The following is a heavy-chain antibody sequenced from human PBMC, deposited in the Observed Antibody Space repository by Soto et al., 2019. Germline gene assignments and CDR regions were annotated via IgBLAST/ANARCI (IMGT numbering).Heavy chain of an antibody. CDR3: ARDEGRLVGTWFDP. J-gene: IGHJ5*02. D-gene: IGHD5-12*01. CDR1: GGSFSRYY. CDR2: INHSGST. V-gene: IGHV4-34*01. Sequence: QVQLQQWGAGLLKPSETLSLTCDVYGGSFSRYYWNWIRQPPGKGLEWLGEINHSGSTNYNPSLESRVTISLDTSKTQFSLKLTSVTAADTAVYYCARDEGRLVGTWFDPWGQGTLVTVSS.